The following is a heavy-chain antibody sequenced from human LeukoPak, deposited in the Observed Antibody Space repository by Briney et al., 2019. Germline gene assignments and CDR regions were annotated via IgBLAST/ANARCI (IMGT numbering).Heavy chain of an antibody. V-gene: IGHV4-59*01. D-gene: IGHD6-13*01. CDR1: GGSISSYY. CDR3: ARDLLSGYSSSWATVSYFDL. J-gene: IGHJ2*01. CDR2: IYFSGST. Sequence: SETLSLTRTVSGGSISSYYWSWIRQPPGKGLEWIGYIYFSGSTNYNPSLKSRVTISVDTSKNQFSLKLSSVTAADTAVYYCARDLLSGYSSSWATVSYFDLWGRGTLVTVSS.